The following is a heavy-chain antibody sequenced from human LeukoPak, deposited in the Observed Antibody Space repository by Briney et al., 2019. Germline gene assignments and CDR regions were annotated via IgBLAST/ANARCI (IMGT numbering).Heavy chain of an antibody. CDR2: IWYDGNNK. Sequence: PGGSLRLSCAASGFTFSDYGMHWVRQAPGKGLEWVAVIWYDGNNKYYADSVKGRFTISRDNSKNTLYLQMNSLRAEDTAVYYCARSTSSEYDIYHFDYWGQGTLVTVSS. CDR3: ARSTSSEYDIYHFDY. D-gene: IGHD3-9*01. J-gene: IGHJ4*02. V-gene: IGHV3-33*08. CDR1: GFTFSDYG.